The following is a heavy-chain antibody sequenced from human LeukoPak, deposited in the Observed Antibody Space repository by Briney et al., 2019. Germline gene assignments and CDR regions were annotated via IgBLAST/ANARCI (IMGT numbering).Heavy chain of an antibody. Sequence: ASVKVSCKVSGYTLTELSMHWVRQAPGKGLEWMGGFDPEDGETIYAQKFQGRVTMTEDTSTDTAYMELSSLRSEDTAVYYCARRVRDGYNSDYWGQGTLVTVSS. CDR2: FDPEDGET. V-gene: IGHV1-24*01. D-gene: IGHD5-24*01. CDR1: GYTLTELS. CDR3: ARRVRDGYNSDY. J-gene: IGHJ4*02.